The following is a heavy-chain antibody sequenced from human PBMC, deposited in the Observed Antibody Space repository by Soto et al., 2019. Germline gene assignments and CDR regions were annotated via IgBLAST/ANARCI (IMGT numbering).Heavy chain of an antibody. CDR1: GGTFSSSA. V-gene: IGHV1-69*06. CDR2: IIPTFGTA. Sequence: SVKVSCKASGGTFSSSAISWVRQAPGQGLEWMGNIIPTFGTADYARKVQGRVAFTADTSTSTAYMELSSLRSEDTAVYYCASQRLWFGELLTKYYFYYGLDVWGQGTTVTVSS. D-gene: IGHD3-10*01. J-gene: IGHJ6*02. CDR3: ASQRLWFGELLTKYYFYYGLDV.